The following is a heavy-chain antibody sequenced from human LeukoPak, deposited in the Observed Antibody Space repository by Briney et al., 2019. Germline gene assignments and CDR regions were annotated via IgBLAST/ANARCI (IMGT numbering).Heavy chain of an antibody. D-gene: IGHD3-10*01. Sequence: PSETLSLTCTVSGGSISSSSYYWGWLRQPPGKGLEWIGSIYYSGSTYYNPSLESRVTISVDTSKNQFSLKLSSVTAADTAVYYCARPGAWFGELFPFDYWGQGTLATVSS. J-gene: IGHJ4*02. V-gene: IGHV4-39*01. CDR1: GGSISSSSYY. CDR3: ARPGAWFGELFPFDY. CDR2: IYYSGST.